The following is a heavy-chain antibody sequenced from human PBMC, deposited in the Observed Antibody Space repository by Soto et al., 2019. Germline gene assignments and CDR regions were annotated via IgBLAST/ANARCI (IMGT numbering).Heavy chain of an antibody. D-gene: IGHD1-26*01. CDR3: AGEAYSGSYPPYYYYGMDV. Sequence: ASVKVSCKASGYTFTSYYMHWVRQAPGQGLEWMGIINPSGGSTSYAQKFQGRVTMTRDTSTSTVYMELSSLRSEDTAVYYCAGEAYSGSYPPYYYYGMDVWGQGTTVTVS. CDR1: GYTFTSYY. J-gene: IGHJ6*02. V-gene: IGHV1-46*01. CDR2: INPSGGST.